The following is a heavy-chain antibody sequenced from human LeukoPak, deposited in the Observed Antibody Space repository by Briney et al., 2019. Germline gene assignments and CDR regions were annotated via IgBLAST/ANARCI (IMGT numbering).Heavy chain of an antibody. CDR1: GGSFSGYY. CDR3: ARGGFVVVPAAPRPYYYYMDV. CDR2: INHSGST. J-gene: IGHJ6*03. V-gene: IGHV4-34*01. Sequence: PSETLSLTCAVYGGSFSGYYWSWIRRPPGKGLEWIGEINHSGSTNYNPSLKSRVTISVDTSKNQFSLKLSSVTAADTAVYYCARGGFVVVPAAPRPYYYYMDVWGKGTTVTVSS. D-gene: IGHD2-2*01.